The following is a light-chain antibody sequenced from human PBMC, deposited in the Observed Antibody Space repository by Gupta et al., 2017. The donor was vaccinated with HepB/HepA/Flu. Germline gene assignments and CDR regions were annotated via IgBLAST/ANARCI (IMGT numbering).Light chain of an antibody. Sequence: QSVLTQPPSPSGTPVQRVTISRSGSSSNIGSNTVNWYRHLPGTAPKLLIYSNNQRPSGVPDRFSGSKAGTSASRDISGLQAEDAADDYCAPWDDSLNGRVFGTGTKVTVL. CDR3: APWDDSLNGRV. CDR1: SSNIGSNT. V-gene: IGLV1-44*01. J-gene: IGLJ1*01. CDR2: SNN.